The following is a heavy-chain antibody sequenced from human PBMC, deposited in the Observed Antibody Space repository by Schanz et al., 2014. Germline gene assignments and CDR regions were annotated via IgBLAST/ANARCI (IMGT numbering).Heavy chain of an antibody. CDR3: VRELSGGTFDY. CDR2: INPNSGGT. Sequence: QVQLVQSGAEVKKPGASVKVSCKASGYTFTGYSMHWVRQAPGQGLEWMGRINPNSGGTNYAQKFQGRVTMTRDTSSTTAYMELNSLRSDDTAVYYCVRELSGGTFDYWGQGALVTVSS. J-gene: IGHJ4*02. D-gene: IGHD1-1*01. V-gene: IGHV1-2*06. CDR1: GYTFTGYS.